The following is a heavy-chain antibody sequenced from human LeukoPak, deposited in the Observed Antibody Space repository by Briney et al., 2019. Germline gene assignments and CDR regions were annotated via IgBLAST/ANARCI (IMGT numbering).Heavy chain of an antibody. CDR3: ARDMYGGTDY. Sequence: GGSLRLSCAASGFTVSSNYMSWVRQAPGKGLEWAANIKQDGTEKYYVDSVNGRFTISRDNAKNSLYLQMNSLRAEDTAVYYCARDMYGGTDYWGQGTLVTVSS. CDR2: IKQDGTEK. D-gene: IGHD2-8*01. CDR1: GFTVSSNY. V-gene: IGHV3-7*01. J-gene: IGHJ4*02.